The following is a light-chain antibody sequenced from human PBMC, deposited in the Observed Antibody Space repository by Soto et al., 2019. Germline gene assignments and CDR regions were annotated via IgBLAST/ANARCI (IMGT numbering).Light chain of an antibody. V-gene: IGLV1-40*01. CDR2: GNS. J-gene: IGLJ1*01. Sequence: QSVLTQPPSVSGAPGQRVTISCTGSSSNIGAGYDVHWYQQLPGTAPKLLIYGNSNRPSGVPDRFSGSKSGTSASLAITGLQAEDEADYYCQSYDSSLSAHYVFGTGTKVNVL. CDR3: QSYDSSLSAHYV. CDR1: SSNIGAGYD.